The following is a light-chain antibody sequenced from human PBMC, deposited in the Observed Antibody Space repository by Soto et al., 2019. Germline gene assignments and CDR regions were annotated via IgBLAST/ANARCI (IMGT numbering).Light chain of an antibody. CDR2: EVN. CDR3: TSYAANNNLV. CDR1: SSDVGAYNY. V-gene: IGLV2-8*01. J-gene: IGLJ3*02. Sequence: QSALTQPPSASGSPGQSVTISCTGTSSDVGAYNYVSWHQQHPGKAPKLIIYEVNNRPSGVPDRFSGSKSGNTASLTVSRLHAEDEADYYCTSYAANNNLVFGGGTKLTVL.